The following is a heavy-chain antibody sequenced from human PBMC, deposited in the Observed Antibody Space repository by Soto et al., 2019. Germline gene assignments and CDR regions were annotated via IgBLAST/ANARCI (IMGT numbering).Heavy chain of an antibody. V-gene: IGHV4-31*03. CDR3: ARTNYYTSGSGY. D-gene: IGHD3-10*01. CDR2: IYYSGST. CDR1: GGSISSGGYY. J-gene: IGHJ4*02. Sequence: QVQLQESGPGLVKPSQTLSLTCTVSGGSISSGGYYWSWIRQHPGKGLEWIGYIYYSGSTYYNPSLRSRVIISIDTSKNQFSLKLSSVTAADTAVYYCARTNYYTSGSGYWGQGTLVTVSS.